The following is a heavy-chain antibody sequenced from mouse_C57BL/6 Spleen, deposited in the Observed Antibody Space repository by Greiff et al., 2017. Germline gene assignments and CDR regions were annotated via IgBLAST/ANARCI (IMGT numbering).Heavy chain of an antibody. CDR1: GYAFTNYL. CDR3: ARSHYDYDGDYFYY. Sequence: QVQLKESGAELVRPGTSVKVSCKASGYAFTNYLIEWVKQRPGQGLEWIGVINPGSGGTNYNEKFKGKATLTADKSSSTAYMQLSSLTSEDSAVYFCARSHYDYDGDYFYYWGEGTTLTVSS. D-gene: IGHD2-4*01. J-gene: IGHJ2*01. CDR2: INPGSGGT. V-gene: IGHV1-54*01.